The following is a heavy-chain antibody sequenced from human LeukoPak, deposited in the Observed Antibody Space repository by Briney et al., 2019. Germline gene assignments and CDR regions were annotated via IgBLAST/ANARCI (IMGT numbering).Heavy chain of an antibody. V-gene: IGHV1-46*01. CDR1: GYTFTSYY. CDR2: INPSGGST. Sequence: ASVKVSCKASGYTFTSYYMHWVRQAPGQGLEWMGIINPSGGSTSYAQKFQGRVTMTRDTSTSTVYMELSSLRSEDTAVYYCARVTTSAMVRNYYYGMDVWGQGTTVTVSS. J-gene: IGHJ6*02. D-gene: IGHD5-18*01. CDR3: ARVTTSAMVRNYYYGMDV.